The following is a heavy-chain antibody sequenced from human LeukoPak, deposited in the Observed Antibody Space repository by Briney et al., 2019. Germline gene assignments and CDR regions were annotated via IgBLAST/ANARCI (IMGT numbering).Heavy chain of an antibody. Sequence: GGSLRLSCAASGFTFSRHWMHWVRQGPGKGLEWVSRIKSDGSETQYADSVKGRFTISRDDAHNTLYLQMTSLRPEDTAIYYCARVISYFDLWGQGALVTASS. D-gene: IGHD3-3*02. V-gene: IGHV3-74*01. CDR1: GFTFSRHW. J-gene: IGHJ4*02. CDR2: IKSDGSET. CDR3: ARVISYFDL.